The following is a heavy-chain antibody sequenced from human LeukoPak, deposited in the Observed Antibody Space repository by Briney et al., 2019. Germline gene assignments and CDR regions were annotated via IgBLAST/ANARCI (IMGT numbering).Heavy chain of an antibody. J-gene: IGHJ4*02. Sequence: SETLSLTCAVYGGSFSGYYWSWIRQPPGKGLEWIGEINHSGSTNYNPSLKSRVTISVDTSKNQFSLKLSSVTAADTAVYYCARGRIAVAGTKNYFDYWGQGTLVTVSS. V-gene: IGHV4-34*01. CDR2: INHSGST. CDR1: GGSFSGYY. D-gene: IGHD6-19*01. CDR3: ARGRIAVAGTKNYFDY.